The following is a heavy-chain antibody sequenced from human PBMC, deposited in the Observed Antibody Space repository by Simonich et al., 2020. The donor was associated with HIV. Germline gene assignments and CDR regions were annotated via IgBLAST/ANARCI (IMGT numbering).Heavy chain of an antibody. J-gene: IGHJ1*01. D-gene: IGHD3-22*01. CDR3: AHLYDSSGYYYVFFQH. CDR2: IHWNDYK. Sequence: ITLRESGPPLVKPTQTLPLTCTFSGFSLSTSGVGVGWIRQPPGKALEWLAIIHWNDYKSYSPSLKSRLTITKDTSKNQVVLTMTNMDPVDTATYYCAHLYDSSGYYYVFFQHWGQGTLVTVSS. V-gene: IGHV2-5*01. CDR1: GFSLSTSGVG.